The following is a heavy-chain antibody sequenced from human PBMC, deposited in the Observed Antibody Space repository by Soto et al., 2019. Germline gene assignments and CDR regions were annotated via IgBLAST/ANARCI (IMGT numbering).Heavy chain of an antibody. V-gene: IGHV1-2*04. D-gene: IGHD1-26*01. CDR1: GYTFTGYY. Sequence: ASVKVSCKASGYTFTGYYMHWVRQAPGQGLEWMGWINPNSGGTNYAQKFQGWVTMTRDTSISTAYMELSRLRSDDTAVYYCARDVSTIALLDYWGQGTLVTVSS. CDR3: ARDVSTIALLDY. J-gene: IGHJ4*02. CDR2: INPNSGGT.